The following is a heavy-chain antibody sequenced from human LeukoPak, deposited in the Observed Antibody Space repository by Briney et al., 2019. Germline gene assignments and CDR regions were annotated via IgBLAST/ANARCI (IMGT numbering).Heavy chain of an antibody. J-gene: IGHJ5*02. CDR2: ISSSSSYI. CDR1: GFTFSSYS. V-gene: IGHV3-21*01. D-gene: IGHD3-10*01. CDR3: ARDLVRGVKFWFDP. Sequence: GGSLRLSCAASGFTFSSYSMNWVRQAPGKGLEWVSSISSSSSYIYYADSVKGRFTISRDNAKNSLYLQMNSLRAEDMAVYYCARDLVRGVKFWFDPWGQGTLVTVSS.